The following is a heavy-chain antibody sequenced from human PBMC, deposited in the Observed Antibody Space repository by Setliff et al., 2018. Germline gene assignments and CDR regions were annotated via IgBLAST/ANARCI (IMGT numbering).Heavy chain of an antibody. D-gene: IGHD6-6*01. CDR2: IYSDDDK. Sequence: SGPTLVNPTQTLTLTCTFSGFSLNTSGVGVGWIRQPPGKALEWLALIYSDDDKLYSPSLKIRLTITKDTSKNQVVLTMTNMDPVDTATYYCALRRGNEWHLVRWFDPWGPGIQVTVSS. CDR3: ALRRGNEWHLVRWFDP. V-gene: IGHV2-5*02. J-gene: IGHJ5*02. CDR1: GFSLNTSGVG.